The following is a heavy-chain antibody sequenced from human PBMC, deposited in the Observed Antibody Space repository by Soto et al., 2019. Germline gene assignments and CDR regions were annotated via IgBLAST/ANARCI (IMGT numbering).Heavy chain of an antibody. CDR2: IIPIFGTA. CDR1: GYTFTSYG. V-gene: IGHV1-69*13. J-gene: IGHJ6*02. Sequence: SVKVSCKASGYTFTSYGLSWVRQAPGQGLEWIGGIIPIFGTAKYAQKFPGRVTITADESPITAYMELSSLRAEDRGVYYCEREGETSNVGMDVGCQRISVTVSS. CDR3: EREGETSNVGMDV. D-gene: IGHD1-26*01.